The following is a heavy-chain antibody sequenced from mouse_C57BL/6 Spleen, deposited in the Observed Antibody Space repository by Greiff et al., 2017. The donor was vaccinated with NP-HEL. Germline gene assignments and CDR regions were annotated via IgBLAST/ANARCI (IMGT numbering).Heavy chain of an antibody. Sequence: EVKLVESGGGLVKPGGSLKLSCAASGFTFSDYGMHWVRQAPEKGLEWVAYISSGSSTIYYADTVKGRFTISRDNAKNTLFLQMTSLRSEDTAMDYCARRIITTVVNYAMDYWGQGTSVTVSS. D-gene: IGHD1-1*01. CDR1: GFTFSDYG. CDR2: ISSGSSTI. J-gene: IGHJ4*01. V-gene: IGHV5-17*01. CDR3: ARRIITTVVNYAMDY.